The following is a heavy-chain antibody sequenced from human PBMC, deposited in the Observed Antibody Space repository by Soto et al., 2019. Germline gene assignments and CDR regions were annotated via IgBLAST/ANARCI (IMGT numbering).Heavy chain of an antibody. CDR3: AKDRREGSGGYYYGMDV. D-gene: IGHD3-10*01. CDR2: ISGSGGST. V-gene: IGHV3-23*01. Sequence: EVQLLESGGGLVQPGGSLRLSCAASGFTFSSYAMSWVRQAPGKGLEWVSAISGSGGSTYYADSVKGRFTISRDNSKNTLYLQMNSLRAEDMAVYYCAKDRREGSGGYYYGMDVWGQGTTVTVSS. J-gene: IGHJ6*02. CDR1: GFTFSSYA.